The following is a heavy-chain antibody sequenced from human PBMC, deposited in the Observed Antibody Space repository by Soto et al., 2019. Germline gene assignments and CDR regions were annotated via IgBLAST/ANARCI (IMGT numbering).Heavy chain of an antibody. CDR3: VRTSLVVAAATREDY. J-gene: IGHJ4*02. CDR2: INSNDRTT. CDR1: GFTFDNYY. Sequence: LRLSCAASGFTFDNYYMSWIRQAPGKGLEWVSYINSNDRTTYYADSVKGRFTISRDNAKNTLYLQMNSLRAEDTAVYYCVRTSLVVAAATREDYWGQGTLVTVSS. D-gene: IGHD2-15*01. V-gene: IGHV3-11*04.